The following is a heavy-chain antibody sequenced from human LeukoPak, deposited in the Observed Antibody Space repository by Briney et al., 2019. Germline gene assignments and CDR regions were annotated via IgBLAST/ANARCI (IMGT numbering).Heavy chain of an antibody. J-gene: IGHJ4*02. V-gene: IGHV4-59*01. D-gene: IGHD3-10*01. Sequence: SETLSLTCTVSGGSISSYYWSWIRQPPGKGLEWIGYIYYSGSTNYNPSLKSRVTISVDTSKNQFSLKLSSVTAADTAVYYCARGCKRDYYGSGSYYTHWYFDYWGQGTLVTVSS. CDR1: GGSISSYY. CDR2: IYYSGST. CDR3: ARGCKRDYYGSGSYYTHWYFDY.